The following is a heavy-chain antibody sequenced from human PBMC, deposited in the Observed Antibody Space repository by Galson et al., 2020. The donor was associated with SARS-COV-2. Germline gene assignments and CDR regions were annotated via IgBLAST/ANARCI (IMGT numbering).Heavy chain of an antibody. Sequence: GGSLRLSCAASGFTFSSYGMHWVRQAPGKGLEWVAVISYDGSNKYYADSVKGRFTISRDNSKNTLYLQMNSLRAEDTAVYDCAKEGIDCSSTSCYEGWVYYYYGMDVWGQGTTVTVSS. D-gene: IGHD2-2*01. V-gene: IGHV3-30*18. CDR3: AKEGIDCSSTSCYEGWVYYYYGMDV. J-gene: IGHJ6*02. CDR1: GFTFSSYG. CDR2: ISYDGSNK.